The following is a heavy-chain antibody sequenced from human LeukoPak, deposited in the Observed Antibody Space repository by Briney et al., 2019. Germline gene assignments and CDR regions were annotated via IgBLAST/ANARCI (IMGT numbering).Heavy chain of an antibody. V-gene: IGHV4-31*03. CDR3: ASVRTTVTTFRFDY. D-gene: IGHD4-17*01. CDR1: GGSISSGGYY. CDR2: IYYSGST. Sequence: PSETLSLTCTVSGGSISSGGYYLSWIRQHPGKCLEWIGYIYYSGSTYYNPSLKSRVTISVDTSKNQFSLKLSSVTAADRAGYYCASVRTTVTTFRFDYWGQGTLVTVSS. J-gene: IGHJ4*02.